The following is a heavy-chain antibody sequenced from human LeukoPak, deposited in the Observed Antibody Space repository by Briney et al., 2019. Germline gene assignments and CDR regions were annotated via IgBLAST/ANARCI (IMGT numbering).Heavy chain of an antibody. CDR1: GYAFTSFG. Sequence: GASVKVSCKASGYAFTSFGISWVRQAPGQGLEWMGWVSAYSGNTNYAQNFQGRVTMTTDTSTGTAYMELRSLRSDDTAVYFCVRGGGPRVIVTVDLDYWGQGTLVTVSS. CDR3: VRGGGPRVIVTVDLDY. CDR2: VSAYSGNT. V-gene: IGHV1-18*01. J-gene: IGHJ4*02. D-gene: IGHD2/OR15-2a*01.